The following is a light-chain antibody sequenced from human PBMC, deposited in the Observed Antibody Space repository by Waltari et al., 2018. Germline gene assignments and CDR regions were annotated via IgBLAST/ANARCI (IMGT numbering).Light chain of an antibody. J-gene: IGKJ4*01. CDR1: QLINKW. CDR3: QQYNSYSLLT. Sequence: DIQMTQSPSTLSASVGDRFTITCRTSQLINKWLACYQQKPGKAPKLLFYKAYTLESRGPSRFSGSVSGTEFTLTISSLQPDDFATYYCQQYNSYSLLTFGGGTKVEIK. V-gene: IGKV1-5*03. CDR2: KAY.